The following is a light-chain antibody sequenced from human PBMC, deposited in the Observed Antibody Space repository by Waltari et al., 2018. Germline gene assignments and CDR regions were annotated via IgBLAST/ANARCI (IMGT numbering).Light chain of an antibody. J-gene: IGKJ1*01. CDR1: QSVGRT. V-gene: IGKV3-20*01. CDR3: QHYVRLPAT. CDR2: GTS. Sequence: DIVFTQSPGPLYLSPGVRTTLFCRAMQSVGRTLAWYQQKPGQAPRLLIYGTSSRATDIRDRFSGRGSGTDFSLTINRLEPEDLAVYYCQHYVRLPATFGQGTKVEIK.